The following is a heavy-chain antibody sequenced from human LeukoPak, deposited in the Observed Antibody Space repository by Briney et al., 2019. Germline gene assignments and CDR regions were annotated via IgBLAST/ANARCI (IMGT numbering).Heavy chain of an antibody. V-gene: IGHV1-18*01. J-gene: IGHJ4*02. D-gene: IGHD6-13*01. Sequence: ASVKVSCKASGYTFTSYGISWVRQAPGQGLEWMGWISAYNGNTNYAQKLQGRVTMTTDTSTSTAYMELSSLRSEDTAVYYCAREFRPAERGGFDYWGQGTLVTVSS. CDR3: AREFRPAERGGFDY. CDR1: GYTFTSYG. CDR2: ISAYNGNT.